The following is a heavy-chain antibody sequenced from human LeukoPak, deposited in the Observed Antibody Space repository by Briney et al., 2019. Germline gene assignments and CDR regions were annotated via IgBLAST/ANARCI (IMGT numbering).Heavy chain of an antibody. CDR3: ARDQGSYYDSSGYYHPPAFDI. CDR1: NVSISSGSHY. J-gene: IGHJ3*02. CDR2: IYAGGRS. D-gene: IGHD3-22*01. Sequence: SQTLSLTCTVSNVSISSGSHYWNWIRQPAGKGLEWIGRIYAGGRSNYNPSLKSRVTISVDRSKNQFSLKLSSVTAADTAVYYCARDQGSYYDSSGYYHPPAFDIWGQGTMVTVSS. V-gene: IGHV4-61*02.